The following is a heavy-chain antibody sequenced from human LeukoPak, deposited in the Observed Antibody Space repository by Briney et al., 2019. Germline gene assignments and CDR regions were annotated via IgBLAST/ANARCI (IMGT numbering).Heavy chain of an antibody. V-gene: IGHV3-64*01. CDR2: ISSNGGST. Sequence: PGGSLRLSCAASGFTFGSYAMPWFRQAPGKGLEYVSAISSNGGSTYYANSVKGRFTISRDNSKNTLYLQMGSLRAEDMAVYYCARVWSAEHAFDIWGQGTMVTVSS. CDR1: GFTFGSYA. D-gene: IGHD3-16*01. J-gene: IGHJ3*02. CDR3: ARVWSAEHAFDI.